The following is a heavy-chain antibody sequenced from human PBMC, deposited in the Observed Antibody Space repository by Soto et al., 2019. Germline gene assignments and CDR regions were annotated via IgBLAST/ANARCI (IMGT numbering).Heavy chain of an antibody. CDR1: GGTFRSHT. V-gene: IGHV1-18*01. J-gene: IGHJ5*02. CDR3: ARSSGSAYWFDP. Sequence: ASVKVSCKASGGTFRSHTISWVRQAPGQGLEWMGWISAYNGNTNYAQKLQGRVTMTTDTSTSTAYMELRSLRSDDTAVYYCARSSGSAYWFDPWGQGTLVTVSS. D-gene: IGHD6-6*01. CDR2: ISAYNGNT.